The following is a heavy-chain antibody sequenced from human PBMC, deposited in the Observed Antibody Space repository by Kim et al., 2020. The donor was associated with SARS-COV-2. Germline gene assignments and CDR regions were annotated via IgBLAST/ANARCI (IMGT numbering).Heavy chain of an antibody. D-gene: IGHD3-22*01. CDR2: ISYDGSNK. CDR1: GFTFSSYG. Sequence: GGSLRLSCAASGFTFSSYGMHWVRQAPGKGLEWVAVISYDGSNKYYADSVKGRFTISRDNSKNTLYLQMNSLRAEDTAVYYCASSGYYYPDAFDIWGQGTMVTVSS. V-gene: IGHV3-30*03. CDR3: ASSGYYYPDAFDI. J-gene: IGHJ3*02.